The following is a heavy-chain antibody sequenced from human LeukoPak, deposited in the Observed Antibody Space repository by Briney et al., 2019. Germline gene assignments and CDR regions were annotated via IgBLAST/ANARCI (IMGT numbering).Heavy chain of an antibody. CDR2: ISHSGNT. Sequence: SETLSLTCAVSRFSISSGYYWGWIRQPPGKGLEWVATISHSGNTYFNPSLQSRVTVSLDTSKNQFSLNVTSVKAADTAMYYCTRGTLHLDTWGQGTPVIVSS. D-gene: IGHD2-15*01. V-gene: IGHV4-38-2*01. J-gene: IGHJ5*02. CDR3: TRGTLHLDT. CDR1: RFSISSGYY.